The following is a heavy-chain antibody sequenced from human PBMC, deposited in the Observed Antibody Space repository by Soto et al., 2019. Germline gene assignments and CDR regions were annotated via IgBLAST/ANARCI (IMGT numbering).Heavy chain of an antibody. J-gene: IGHJ4*02. CDR3: ARGGRIAAAGTQGQLDY. D-gene: IGHD6-13*01. CDR2: INSDGSST. CDR1: GFTFSSYW. Sequence: EVQLVESGGGLVQPGGSLRLSCAASGFTFSSYWMHWVRQAPGKGLVWVSRINSDGSSTNYADSVKGRFTISRDNAKNTVYLQMNSLRAEDTAVFYCARGGRIAAAGTQGQLDYWGQGTLVTVSS. V-gene: IGHV3-74*01.